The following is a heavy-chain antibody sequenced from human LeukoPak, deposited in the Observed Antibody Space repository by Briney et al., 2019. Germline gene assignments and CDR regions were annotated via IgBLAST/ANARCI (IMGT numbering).Heavy chain of an antibody. J-gene: IGHJ4*02. CDR2: IASKTDGGTT. CDR1: GFIVSSHY. Sequence: GGSLRLSCAAFGFIVSSHYMNWVRQAPGKGLEWVGRIASKTDGGTTDYAAPVKGRFTISRDDSKNTLFLQMNSLKTEDTAVYYCTTGIRGDCGQGTLVTVSS. V-gene: IGHV3-15*04. CDR3: TTGIRGD.